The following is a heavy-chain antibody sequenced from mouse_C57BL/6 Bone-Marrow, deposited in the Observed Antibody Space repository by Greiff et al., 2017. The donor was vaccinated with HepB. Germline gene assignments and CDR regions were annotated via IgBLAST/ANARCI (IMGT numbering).Heavy chain of an antibody. CDR1: GYAFSSSW. D-gene: IGHD6-1*01. Sequence: QVQLQQSGPELVKPGASVKISCKASGYAFSSSWMNWVKQRPGKGLEWIGRIYPGDGDTNYNGKFKGKATLTADKSSSTAYMQLSSLTSEDSAVYFCARDDCSAFDYWGQGTTLTVSS. J-gene: IGHJ2*01. CDR3: ARDDCSAFDY. CDR2: IYPGDGDT. V-gene: IGHV1-82*01.